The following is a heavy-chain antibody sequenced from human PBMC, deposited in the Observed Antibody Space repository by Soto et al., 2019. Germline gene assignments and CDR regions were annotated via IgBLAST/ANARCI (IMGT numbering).Heavy chain of an antibody. V-gene: IGHV4-34*01. CDR2: INHSGST. Sequence: QVQLQQWGAGLLKPSETLSLTCAVYGGSFSGYYWSWIRQPPGRGLEGIGEINHSGSTNYNPSLKSRVTISVDTSKNQFSLKLSSVTAADTAVYYCAIGEFYYDSSGFRADDAFDIWGQGTMVTVSS. J-gene: IGHJ3*02. CDR3: AIGEFYYDSSGFRADDAFDI. CDR1: GGSFSGYY. D-gene: IGHD3-22*01.